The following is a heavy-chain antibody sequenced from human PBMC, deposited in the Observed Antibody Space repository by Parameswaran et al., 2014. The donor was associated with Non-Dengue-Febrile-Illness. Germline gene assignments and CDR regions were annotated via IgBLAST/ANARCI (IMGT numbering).Heavy chain of an antibody. CDR2: ISSSSSTI. D-gene: IGHD1-26*01. CDR3: ARGSYYYYYYMDV. J-gene: IGHJ6*03. Sequence: VRQAPGKGLEWVSYISSSSSTIYYADSVKGRFTISRDNAKNSLYLQMNSLRDEDTAVYYCARGSYYYYYYMDVWGKGTTVTVSS. V-gene: IGHV3-48*02.